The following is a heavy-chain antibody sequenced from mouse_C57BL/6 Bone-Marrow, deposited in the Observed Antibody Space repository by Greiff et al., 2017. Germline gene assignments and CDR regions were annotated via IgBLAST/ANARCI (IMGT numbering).Heavy chain of an antibody. CDR2: IDPSDSYT. J-gene: IGHJ1*03. D-gene: IGHD1-1*01. Sequence: VKLMESGAELVKPGASVKLSCKASGYTFTSHWMQWVKQRPGQGLEWIGEIDPSDSYTNYNQKFKGKATLTVDTSSSTAYMQLSSLTSEDSAVYYCARDGSSSYWYFDVWGTGTTVTVSS. CDR1: GYTFTSHW. CDR3: ARDGSSSYWYFDV. V-gene: IGHV1-50*01.